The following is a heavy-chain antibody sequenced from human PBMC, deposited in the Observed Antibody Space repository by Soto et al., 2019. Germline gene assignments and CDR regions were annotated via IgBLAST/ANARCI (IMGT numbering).Heavy chain of an antibody. D-gene: IGHD3-16*02. CDR3: ARGISYRWVY. J-gene: IGHJ4*02. V-gene: IGHV4-4*02. CDR1: GDSLSTDYW. Sequence: SETLSLTCTVSGDSLSTDYWWSCVRQPPGKGLEWIGEVHHSGITNYIQSLKGRVAMSVDKSNNQVSLELTSVAAADTAVYYCARGISYRWVYWGQGTLVTVSS. CDR2: VHHSGIT.